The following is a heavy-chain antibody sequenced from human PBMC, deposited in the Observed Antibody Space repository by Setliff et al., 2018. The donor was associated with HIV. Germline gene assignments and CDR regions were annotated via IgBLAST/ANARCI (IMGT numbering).Heavy chain of an antibody. D-gene: IGHD3-22*01. J-gene: IGHJ4*02. V-gene: IGHV3-48*01. CDR2: ISGNGGAI. Sequence: GGSLRLSCTASGFTFSSYSVNWVRQAPGKGLEWVAFISGNGGAINYADSVKGRFTISRDNAKNSMYLQMNSLRAEDTAVYYCARDLSYDYDRSSDTFDYWGQGTLVTVSS. CDR1: GFTFSSYS. CDR3: ARDLSYDYDRSSDTFDY.